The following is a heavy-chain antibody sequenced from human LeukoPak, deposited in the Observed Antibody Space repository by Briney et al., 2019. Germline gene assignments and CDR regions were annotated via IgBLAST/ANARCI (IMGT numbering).Heavy chain of an antibody. CDR2: ISAYNGNT. D-gene: IGHD3-3*01. CDR3: ARVHYDFWSGYSYYFDY. J-gene: IGHJ4*02. Sequence: ASVTVSCTASGYTFTSYGISWVRQAPGQGLEGMGWISAYNGNTNYAQTLQGRVTMTTDTSTSTAYMELRSLRSDDTAVYYCARVHYDFWSGYSYYFDYWGQGTLVTVSS. CDR1: GYTFTSYG. V-gene: IGHV1-18*01.